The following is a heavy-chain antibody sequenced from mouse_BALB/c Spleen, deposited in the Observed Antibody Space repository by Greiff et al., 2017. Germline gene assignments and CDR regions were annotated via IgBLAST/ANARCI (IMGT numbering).Heavy chain of an antibody. Sequence: EVQLQESGPGLVKPSQSLSLTCTVTGYSITSDYAWNWIRQFPGNKLEWMGYISYSGSTSYNPSLKSRISITRDTSKNQFFLQLNSVTTEDTATYYCARTPLYYDYEGFAYWGQGTLVTVSA. CDR3: ARTPLYYDYEGFAY. CDR2: ISYSGST. V-gene: IGHV3-2*02. D-gene: IGHD2-4*01. J-gene: IGHJ3*01. CDR1: GYSITSDYA.